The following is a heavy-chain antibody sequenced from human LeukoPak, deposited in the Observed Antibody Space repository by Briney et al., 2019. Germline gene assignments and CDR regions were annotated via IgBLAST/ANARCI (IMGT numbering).Heavy chain of an antibody. V-gene: IGHV4-39*01. CDR1: DGSIISISSY. J-gene: IGHJ4*02. CDR3: ARHIRGRAVAQYFDY. D-gene: IGHD6-19*01. CDR2: IYYDGST. Sequence: PSETLSLTCTVSDGSIISISSYWGWIRQPPGKGLEWIGSIYYDGSTFHNPSLKSRVTMSVDTSKNQFSLNLSSVTAADTAVYYCARHIRGRAVAQYFDYWGQGTLVTVSS.